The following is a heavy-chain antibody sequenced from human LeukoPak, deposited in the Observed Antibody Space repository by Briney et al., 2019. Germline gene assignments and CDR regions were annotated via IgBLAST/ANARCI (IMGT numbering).Heavy chain of an antibody. CDR2: IYHSGST. V-gene: IGHV4-4*02. CDR1: GGSISSSNW. CDR3: ARLAVAGTGVDY. D-gene: IGHD6-19*01. J-gene: IGHJ4*02. Sequence: PSETLSLTCAVSGGSISSSNWWSWVRQPPGKGLEWIGEIYHSGSTNYNPSLKSRVTMSVDKSKNQFSLKLNSVTAADTAVYYCARLAVAGTGVDYWGQGTLVTVSS.